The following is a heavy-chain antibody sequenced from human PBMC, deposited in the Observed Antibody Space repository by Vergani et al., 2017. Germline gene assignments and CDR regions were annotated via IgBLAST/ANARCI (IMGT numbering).Heavy chain of an antibody. CDR3: AKHFRVWGIDY. Sequence: QVQLVESGGGVVQRGGSLRLSCATSGFTLSNYDMQWIRQGPGKGLEFVAFIQFDGSNQYYADSVKVRFTLSSEFSKNTLYLQMNSLRTDDTATYYCAKHFRVWGIDYWGQGTQVIVSS. D-gene: IGHD3-16*01. J-gene: IGHJ4*02. CDR1: GFTLSNYD. CDR2: IQFDGSNQ. V-gene: IGHV3-30*02.